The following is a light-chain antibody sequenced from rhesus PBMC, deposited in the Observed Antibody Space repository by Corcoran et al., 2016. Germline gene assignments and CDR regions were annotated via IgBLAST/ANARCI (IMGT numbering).Light chain of an antibody. CDR3: QQYYNYPFT. CDR1: QSFSNS. V-gene: IGKV1-46*01. J-gene: IGKJ3*01. Sequence: DIQMTQSPSSLSASVGDTVTITCRASQSFSNSLAWYQQKPGKAPKLLIYSASSLKSGVPSRFSGSKSGTDFTLTISSLQPEDIASYYCQQYYNYPFTVGPGTKLDIK. CDR2: SAS.